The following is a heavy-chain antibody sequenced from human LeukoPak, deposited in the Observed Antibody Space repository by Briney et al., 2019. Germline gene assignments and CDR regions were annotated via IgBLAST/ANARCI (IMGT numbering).Heavy chain of an antibody. V-gene: IGHV4-4*07. CDR2: IYTSGST. Sequence: SETLSLTCTVSGGSISSYYWSWIRQPAGKGLEWIGRIYTSGSTNYNPSLKSRVTMSVDTSKNQFSLKLSSVNAADTAVYYCARDSTIFGVVMMFDPWGQGTLVTVSS. CDR1: GGSISSYY. J-gene: IGHJ5*02. CDR3: ARDSTIFGVVMMFDP. D-gene: IGHD3-3*01.